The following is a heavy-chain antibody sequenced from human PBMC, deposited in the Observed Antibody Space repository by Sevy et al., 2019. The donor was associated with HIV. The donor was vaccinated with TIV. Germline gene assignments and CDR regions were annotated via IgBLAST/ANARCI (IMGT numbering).Heavy chain of an antibody. J-gene: IGHJ4*02. CDR2: MSPYNGNK. Sequence: ASVKVSCKASGYTFTTYNIVWVRQAPGQGLEWLAWMSPYNGNKNYAQRVQGRVTMTTDTFTDTAFLELRSREFDDTATYYCARGSTSWYDYWGQGTLVTVSS. CDR1: GYTFTTYN. CDR3: ARGSTSWYDY. D-gene: IGHD2-8*01. V-gene: IGHV1-18*01.